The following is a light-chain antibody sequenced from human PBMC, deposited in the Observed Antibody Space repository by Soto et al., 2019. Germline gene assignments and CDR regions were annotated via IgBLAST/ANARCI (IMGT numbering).Light chain of an antibody. J-gene: IGLJ3*02. Sequence: QSVLTQPPSVSGAPGQRVTISCTGSSSNIGAGYDVHWYQQLPGTAPKLLIYRNHDRPSGVPDRFSGSKSGTSASLAITGLQAEDEGDYYCQSYDTSVSGARVFGGGTKLTVL. CDR2: RNH. V-gene: IGLV1-40*01. CDR1: SSNIGAGYD. CDR3: QSYDTSVSGARV.